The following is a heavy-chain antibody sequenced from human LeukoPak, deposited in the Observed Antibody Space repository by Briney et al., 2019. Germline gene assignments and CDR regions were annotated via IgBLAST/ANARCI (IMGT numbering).Heavy chain of an antibody. Sequence: PGGSLRLSCAASGFTFSSYAMSWVRQAPGKGLEWVSAISGSGGSTYYEDSVKGRFTISRDNSKNTLYLQMNSLRAEDTAVYYCAKDPNYYGSGKLVYYGMDVWGQGTTVTVSS. D-gene: IGHD3-10*01. J-gene: IGHJ6*02. CDR2: ISGSGGST. CDR3: AKDPNYYGSGKLVYYGMDV. V-gene: IGHV3-23*01. CDR1: GFTFSSYA.